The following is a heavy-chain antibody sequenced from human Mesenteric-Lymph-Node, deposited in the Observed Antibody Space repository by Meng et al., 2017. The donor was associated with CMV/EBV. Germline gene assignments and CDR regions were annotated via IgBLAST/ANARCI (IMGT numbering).Heavy chain of an antibody. CDR2: NYYAGST. D-gene: IGHD2-2*02. CDR1: DGARSGGTYH. J-gene: IGHJ5*01. CDR3: ARHVERLYGDWFDP. Sequence: SDGARSGGTYHWGWSRQSPGEGLGWIGSNYYAGSTNYNPSLKSRDTISVDTSKNQFALKVTSVTAADTAVYRCARHVERLYGDWFDPWGQGTLVTVSS. V-gene: IGHV4-39*01.